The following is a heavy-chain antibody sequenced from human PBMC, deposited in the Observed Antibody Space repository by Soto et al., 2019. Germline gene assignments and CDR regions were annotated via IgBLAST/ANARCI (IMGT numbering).Heavy chain of an antibody. V-gene: IGHV4-61*01. CDR2: IYFSGRT. CDR1: GGSVSGGSYY. D-gene: IGHD3-16*02. Sequence: SETLSLTCTVSGGSVSGGSYYWNWIRQPPGKGLEWIGYIYFSGRTNYNPSLKSRVTISIDTSKNQFSLKLTSVTAADTAVYYCAREGGGGSSYGYRYFDSWGQGTLVTVSS. J-gene: IGHJ4*02. CDR3: AREGGGGSSYGYRYFDS.